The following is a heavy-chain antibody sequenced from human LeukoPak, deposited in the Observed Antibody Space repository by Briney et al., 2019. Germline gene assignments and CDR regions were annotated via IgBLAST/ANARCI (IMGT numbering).Heavy chain of an antibody. CDR3: ATLAAGSLDY. D-gene: IGHD3-10*01. CDR2: IRSDGSNR. V-gene: IGHV3-30*02. Sequence: QPGGSLKLSCAASGVTIRSYGVHWVRQAPGKGLEWLAYIRSDGSNRYYADSVKDRFTISRDNSKNTLYLQMNSLRAEDTAVYYYATLAAGSLDYWGQGTLVTVAS. CDR1: GVTIRSYG. J-gene: IGHJ4*02.